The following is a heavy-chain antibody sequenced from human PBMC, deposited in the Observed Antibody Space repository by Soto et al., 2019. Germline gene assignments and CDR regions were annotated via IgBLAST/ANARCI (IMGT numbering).Heavy chain of an antibody. CDR1: GFTFSSYA. D-gene: IGHD4-17*01. J-gene: IGHJ6*02. CDR2: IRGSGGST. Sequence: EVQLLESGGGLVQPGGSLRLSCAASGFTFSSYAMSWVRQAPGKGLEWVSAIRGSGGSTYYADSVKGRFTISRDNSKNTLYLQMNSLRAEDTAVYYCAKPRTTVTKLLGYYYGMDVWGQGTTVTVSS. CDR3: AKPRTTVTKLLGYYYGMDV. V-gene: IGHV3-23*01.